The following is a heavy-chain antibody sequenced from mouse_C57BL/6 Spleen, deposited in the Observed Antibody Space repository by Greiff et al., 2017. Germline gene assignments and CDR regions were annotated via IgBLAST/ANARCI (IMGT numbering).Heavy chain of an antibody. CDR2: IGPNSGGT. CDR3: SRESITTVAYFDY. Sequence: QVQLQQPGAELVKPGASVKLSCKASGYTFTSYWMHWVKQRPGRGLEWIGRIGPNSGGTKYHEKFKSKATLTVDKPSSTAYMQLSSLTSEDSAVYYCSRESITTVAYFDYWGQGTTLTVSS. J-gene: IGHJ2*01. V-gene: IGHV1-72*01. CDR1: GYTFTSYW. D-gene: IGHD1-1*01.